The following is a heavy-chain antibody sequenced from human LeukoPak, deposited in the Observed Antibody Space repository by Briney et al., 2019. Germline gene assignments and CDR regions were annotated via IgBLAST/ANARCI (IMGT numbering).Heavy chain of an antibody. CDR1: GGSISSYY. CDR2: IYYSGST. V-gene: IGHV4-59*01. J-gene: IGHJ6*04. Sequence: SETLSLTCTVSGGSISSYYWSWIRQPPGKGLEWIGYIYYSGSTNYNPSLKSRVTISVDTSKNQFSLKLSSVTAADTAVYYCAGQPVVVPAAMGYYYYGMDVWGKGTTVTVPS. CDR3: AGQPVVVPAAMGYYYYGMDV. D-gene: IGHD2-2*01.